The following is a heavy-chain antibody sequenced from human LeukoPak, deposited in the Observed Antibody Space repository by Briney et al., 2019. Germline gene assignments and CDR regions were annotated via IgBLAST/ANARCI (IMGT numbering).Heavy chain of an antibody. CDR3: ARVGSAMTRGLMRS. V-gene: IGHV4-34*01. CDR1: GGSFSGYY. Sequence: SETLSLTCAVYGGSFSGYYWSWIRQPPGKGLEWIGSIYFTGNSHYNPSLKSRVTISVDTSENHLSLNLTSVTAADTAVYYCARVGSAMTRGLMRSWGEGILVTVSS. D-gene: IGHD3-10*01. J-gene: IGHJ5*02. CDR2: IYFTGNS.